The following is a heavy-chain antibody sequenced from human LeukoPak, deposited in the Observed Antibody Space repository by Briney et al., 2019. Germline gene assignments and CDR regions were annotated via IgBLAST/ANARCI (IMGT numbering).Heavy chain of an antibody. D-gene: IGHD6-19*01. CDR2: ISYDGSNK. Sequence: PGRSLRLSCAASGFTFSSYAMHWVRQAPGKGLEWVAVISYDGSNKCYADSVKGRFTISRDNSKNSLYLQMNSLRAEDTAVYYCARSAVEGDDAFDIWGQGTMVTVSS. V-gene: IGHV3-30-3*01. CDR3: ARSAVEGDDAFDI. CDR1: GFTFSSYA. J-gene: IGHJ3*02.